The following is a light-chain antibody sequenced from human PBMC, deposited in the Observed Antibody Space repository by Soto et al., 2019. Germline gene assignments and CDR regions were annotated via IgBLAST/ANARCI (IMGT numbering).Light chain of an antibody. J-gene: IGKJ5*01. V-gene: IGKV3-20*01. CDR2: GAS. CDR1: QSVSSSY. Sequence: EILLTQSPGALSLSPGERVTLSCRASQSVSSSYLAWYQQKPGQAPRLLIYGASSRATGIPARFSGSGSATDFTLTISRLEPEDFALYYCQHYYGTSPITFGQGTRLEIK. CDR3: QHYYGTSPIT.